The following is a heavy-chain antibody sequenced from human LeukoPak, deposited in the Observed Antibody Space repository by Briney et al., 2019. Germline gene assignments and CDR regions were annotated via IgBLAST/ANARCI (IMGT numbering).Heavy chain of an antibody. CDR1: GFTFSSYY. V-gene: IGHV3-7*01. Sequence: PGGSLRLSCAASGFTFSSYYMSWVRQAPGKGLEWVANIKQDGYEKYYVDSVNGRFTISRDNAKNSLFLQMNTLRAEDTAVYYCARDLFPLVTNFGVLSYFDYWGQGTLVTVSS. CDR2: IKQDGYEK. D-gene: IGHD3-3*01. J-gene: IGHJ4*02. CDR3: ARDLFPLVTNFGVLSYFDY.